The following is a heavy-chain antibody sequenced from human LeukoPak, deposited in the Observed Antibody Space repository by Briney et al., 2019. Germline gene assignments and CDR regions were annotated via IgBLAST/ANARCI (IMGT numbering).Heavy chain of an antibody. Sequence: GASVKVSCKASGYTFTGYYIYWVRQAPGQGLEWMGWINPNSGGTNSAQKFQGRVKMTRDTSISTAYMELSRLRSDDAALYYCACSRLVGALSLDYWGQGTLVIVSS. V-gene: IGHV1-2*02. D-gene: IGHD1-26*01. J-gene: IGHJ4*02. CDR2: INPNSGGT. CDR3: ACSRLVGALSLDY. CDR1: GYTFTGYY.